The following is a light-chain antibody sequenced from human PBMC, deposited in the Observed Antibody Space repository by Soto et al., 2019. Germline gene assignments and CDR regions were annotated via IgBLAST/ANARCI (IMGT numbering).Light chain of an antibody. J-gene: IGKJ5*01. Sequence: DIQMTQSPSSLSASVGDRVTITCRASQSISRYLNWYQQKPGKAPKLLIYAALTLETGVPSRFSGSGFGTDFTLTISSLQPDFATYYCQQSYDTTITFGQGTRLEIK. CDR3: QQSYDTTIT. V-gene: IGKV1-39*01. CDR2: AAL. CDR1: QSISRY.